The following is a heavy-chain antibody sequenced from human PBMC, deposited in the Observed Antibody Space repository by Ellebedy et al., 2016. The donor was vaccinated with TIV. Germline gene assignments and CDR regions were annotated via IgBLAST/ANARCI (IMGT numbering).Heavy chain of an antibody. CDR3: ARESRTGDLDY. J-gene: IGHJ4*02. CDR1: GGSFSGYY. D-gene: IGHD7-27*01. Sequence: SETLSLXXAVYGGSFSGYYWSWIRQPPGKGLEWIGEINHSGSTNYNPSLKSRVTISVDTSKNQFSLKLSSVTAADTAVYYCARESRTGDLDYWGQGTLVTVSS. CDR2: INHSGST. V-gene: IGHV4-34*01.